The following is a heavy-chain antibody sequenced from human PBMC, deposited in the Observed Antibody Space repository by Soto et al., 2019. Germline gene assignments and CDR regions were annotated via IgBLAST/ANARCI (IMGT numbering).Heavy chain of an antibody. D-gene: IGHD3-16*01. V-gene: IGHV5-51*01. CDR1: GYSFTSYW. CDR3: ARHGVMITFGGVLYYMDV. Sequence: GASLKISCKGSGYSFTSYWIGWVRQMPGKGLEWMGIIYPGDSDTRYSPSFQGQVTISADKTISTAYLQWSSLKASDTAMYYFARHGVMITFGGVLYYMDVWGKGTRVTVSS. CDR2: IYPGDSDT. J-gene: IGHJ6*03.